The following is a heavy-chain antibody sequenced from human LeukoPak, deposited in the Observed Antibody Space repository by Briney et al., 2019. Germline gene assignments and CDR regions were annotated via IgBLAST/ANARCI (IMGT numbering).Heavy chain of an antibody. V-gene: IGHV4-61*02. CDR2: IYTSGST. CDR1: GGSISSGSYY. CDR3: ARGDVDTVIDY. D-gene: IGHD5-18*01. Sequence: PSETLSLTCTVSGGSISSGSYYWSWIRQPAGKGLEWIGRIYTSGSTKYNPSLKSRVTISLDTSKNQFSLKLSSVTAADTAVYYCARGDVDTVIDYCGQGTLVTVSS. J-gene: IGHJ4*02.